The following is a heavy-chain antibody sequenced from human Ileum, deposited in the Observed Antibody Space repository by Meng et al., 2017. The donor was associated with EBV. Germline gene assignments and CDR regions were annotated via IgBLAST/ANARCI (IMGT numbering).Heavy chain of an antibody. D-gene: IGHD2-2*01. CDR2: IYYSGST. J-gene: IGHJ4*02. Sequence: LEDPGLGWVKPSVTLSLTCTVSGGSISSSSYYWGWIRQPPGKGLEWIVSIYYSGSTYYNPSLKSRVTISVDTCKNQFSLKLSSVTAADTAVYYCARSIVVVPAAIYYWGQGTLVTVSS. CDR3: ARSIVVVPAAIYY. V-gene: IGHV4-39*01. CDR1: GGSISSSSYY.